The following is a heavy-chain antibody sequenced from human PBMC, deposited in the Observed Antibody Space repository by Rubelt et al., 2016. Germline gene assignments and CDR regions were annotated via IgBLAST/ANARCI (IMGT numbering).Heavy chain of an antibody. CDR2: FDPEDGET. Sequence: SMHWVRQAPGKGLEWMGGFDPEDGETIYAQKFQGRVTMTEDTSTDTAYMELRSLRSDDTAVYYCARDLPGYSSSWDAEYFQHWGQGTLVTVSS. J-gene: IGHJ1*01. CDR3: ARDLPGYSSSWDAEYFQH. CDR1: S. D-gene: IGHD6-13*01. V-gene: IGHV1-24*01.